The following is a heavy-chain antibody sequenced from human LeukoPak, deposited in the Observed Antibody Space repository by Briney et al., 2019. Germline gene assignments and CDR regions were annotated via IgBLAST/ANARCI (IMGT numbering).Heavy chain of an antibody. Sequence: SETLSLTCTVSGYSISSGYYWGWIRQPPGKGLEWIGSIYHSGSTYYNPSLKSRVTISVDTSKNQFSLKLSSVNAADTAVYYCARDRGGTDDFWSGYYTGYFDYWGQGTLVTVSS. V-gene: IGHV4-38-2*02. D-gene: IGHD3-3*01. CDR3: ARDRGGTDDFWSGYYTGYFDY. CDR2: IYHSGST. CDR1: GYSISSGYY. J-gene: IGHJ4*02.